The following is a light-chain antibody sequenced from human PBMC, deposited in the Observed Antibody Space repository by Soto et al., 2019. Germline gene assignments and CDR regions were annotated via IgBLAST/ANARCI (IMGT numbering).Light chain of an antibody. J-gene: IGKJ3*01. V-gene: IGKV2-28*01. CDR3: VQPIDEPFT. Sequence: SVSXQRLLHSNGYNYLDWYLQKPGHAQQLLIYFVSNRAPGVPDRFSGSGSGTGFTSKVSRLQPNAFAVCTSVQPIDEPFTFGPGTQLDIK. CDR2: FVS. CDR1: QRLLHSNGYNY.